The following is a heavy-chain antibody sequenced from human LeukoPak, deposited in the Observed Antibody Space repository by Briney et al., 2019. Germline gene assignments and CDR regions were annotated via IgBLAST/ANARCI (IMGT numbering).Heavy chain of an antibody. J-gene: IGHJ6*02. Sequence: ASVKVSCKASGYTFTGYYMHWVRQAPGQGLEWMGWINPNSGGTNYAQKFQGRVTMTRDTSISTAYMELSRLRSDDTAVYYCVSGEKRMVDYYYYGMDVWGQGTTVTVSS. CDR2: INPNSGGT. CDR3: VSGEKRMVDYYYYGMDV. D-gene: IGHD2-15*01. CDR1: GYTFTGYY. V-gene: IGHV1-2*02.